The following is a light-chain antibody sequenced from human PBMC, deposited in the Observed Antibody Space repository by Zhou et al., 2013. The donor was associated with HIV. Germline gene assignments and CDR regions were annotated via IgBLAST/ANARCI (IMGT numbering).Light chain of an antibody. V-gene: IGKV1-5*03. J-gene: IGKJ1*01. CDR2: KAS. Sequence: DIQMTQSPSTLSASVGGRVTITCRASQSISDWLAWYQQKPGKAPKLLIYKASTLESGVPSRFSGSGSGTEFTLTISSLQPDDFATYYCQQYNSYSTFGQGTKVEIK. CDR3: QQYNSYST. CDR1: QSISDW.